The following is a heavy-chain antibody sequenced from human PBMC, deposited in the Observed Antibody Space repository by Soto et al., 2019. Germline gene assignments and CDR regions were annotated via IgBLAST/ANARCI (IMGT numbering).Heavy chain of an antibody. CDR2: ISVYNGNT. CDR3: ARENPPDV. CDR1: GYTFTSHG. J-gene: IGHJ6*02. Sequence: EASVKVSCKTSGYTFTSHGISWVRQAPGQGLEWMGWISVYNGNTNYPQKVQDRVTMTTDTSTSTAYMELRSLRSDDTAVYYCARENPPDVWGQGTTVTVSS. V-gene: IGHV1-18*04.